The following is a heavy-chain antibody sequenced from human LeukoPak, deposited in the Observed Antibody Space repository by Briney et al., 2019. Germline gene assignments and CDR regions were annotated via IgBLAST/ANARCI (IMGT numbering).Heavy chain of an antibody. CDR3: ARAKRGYNSDTDFEAFDI. J-gene: IGHJ3*02. CDR1: GGSFSDYY. Sequence: SETLSLTCAVYGGSFSDYYWTWIRQPPGKGLEWIGEINHSGSTNYSPSLKNRVTISVDTSKSQFSLKLTSVTAADTAEYYCARAKRGYNSDTDFEAFDIWGQGTMVTVSS. V-gene: IGHV4-34*01. D-gene: IGHD5-18*01. CDR2: INHSGST.